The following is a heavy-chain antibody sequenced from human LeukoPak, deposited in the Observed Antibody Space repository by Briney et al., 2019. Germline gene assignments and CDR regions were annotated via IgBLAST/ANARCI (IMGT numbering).Heavy chain of an antibody. CDR2: IYYSGST. CDR1: GGSISNYY. CDR3: ARGNRGTFDY. Sequence: SETLSLTCTVSGGSISNYYWSWIWQPPGKGLEWIGYIYYSGSTNYNPSLTSRVTLSIDTSKNQFSLKLSSVTAADTAVYYCARGNRGTFDYWGQGALVTVSS. D-gene: IGHD1/OR15-1a*01. V-gene: IGHV4-59*08. J-gene: IGHJ4*02.